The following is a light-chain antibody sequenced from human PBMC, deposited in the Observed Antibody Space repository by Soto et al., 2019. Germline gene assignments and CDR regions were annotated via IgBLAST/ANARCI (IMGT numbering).Light chain of an antibody. CDR2: DVG. CDR1: SSDVGGYNY. Sequence: QSALTQPASVSGSPGQSITISCTGTSSDVGGYNYVSWYQQHPSKAPKLMIYDVGNRPSGVSNRFSGSKSGNTASLTISGLQAEDEADYYCSSYTSSSPYVVFGGGTKLTVL. CDR3: SSYTSSSPYVV. V-gene: IGLV2-14*01. J-gene: IGLJ2*01.